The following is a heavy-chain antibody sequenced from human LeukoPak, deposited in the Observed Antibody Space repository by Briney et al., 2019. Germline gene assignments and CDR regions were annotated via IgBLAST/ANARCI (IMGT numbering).Heavy chain of an antibody. CDR2: MNPNSGDT. CDR1: GYIFTNYD. V-gene: IGHV1-8*01. Sequence: ASVKVSCKASGYIFTNYDINWVRQAPGQGLEWMGWMNPNSGDTGYAQRFQGRFTISMNTSISTAYMELSSLRSDDTAIYFCGRTARTGPGYEYYYYMDVWGKGTTVTVSS. CDR3: GRTARTGPGYEYYYYMDV. J-gene: IGHJ6*03. D-gene: IGHD2-8*02.